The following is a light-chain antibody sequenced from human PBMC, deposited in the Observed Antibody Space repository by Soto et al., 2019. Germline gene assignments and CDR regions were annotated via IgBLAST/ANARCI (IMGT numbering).Light chain of an antibody. V-gene: IGKV1-39*01. CDR1: QSISSY. J-gene: IGKJ1*01. CDR3: QQSYSTWT. Sequence: DIPMTQSPSSLSASIGDRVTITCRASQSISSYLNWYQQKPGIAPKLLIYAASSLQSGVPSRFSGSGSGTDFTLTISSLQPEDFATYYCQQSYSTWTFGQGTRVEIK. CDR2: AAS.